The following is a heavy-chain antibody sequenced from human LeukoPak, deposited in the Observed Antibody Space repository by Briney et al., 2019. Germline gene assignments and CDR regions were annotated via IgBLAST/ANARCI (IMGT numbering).Heavy chain of an antibody. Sequence: GGSLRLSCAASGFTFSSHAMSWVRQAPGKGLEWVSTISGSGGSTYYADSVKGRFTISRDNSKNTLYLQMNSPRAEDTAVYYCAKDITDIAAAGKIYWGQGTLVTVSS. V-gene: IGHV3-23*01. CDR2: ISGSGGST. CDR1: GFTFSSHA. J-gene: IGHJ4*02. CDR3: AKDITDIAAAGKIY. D-gene: IGHD6-13*01.